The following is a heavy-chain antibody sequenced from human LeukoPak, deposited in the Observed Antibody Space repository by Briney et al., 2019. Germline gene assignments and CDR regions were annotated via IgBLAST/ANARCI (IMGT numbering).Heavy chain of an antibody. CDR3: ASAMAYYYDSSGGWEDY. J-gene: IGHJ4*02. D-gene: IGHD3-22*01. CDR1: GFTFSSYA. CDR2: ISYDGSNK. V-gene: IGHV3-30-3*01. Sequence: PGGSLRLSCAASGFTFSSYAMHWVSQAPGKGLEWVAVISYDGSNKYYADSVKGRFTISRDNSKNTLYLQMNSLRAEDTAVYYCASAMAYYYDSSGGWEDYWGQGTLVTVSS.